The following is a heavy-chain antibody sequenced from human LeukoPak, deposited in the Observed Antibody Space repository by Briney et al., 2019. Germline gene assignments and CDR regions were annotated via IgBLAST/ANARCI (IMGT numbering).Heavy chain of an antibody. CDR2: IYYSGST. Sequence: SETLSLTCTVSGYSISSGYYWGWIRQPPGKGLEWIGSIYYSGSTYYNPSLKSRVTISVDTSKNQFSLKLSSVTAADTAVYYCARDNGSSRTTLFDYWGQGTLVTVSS. CDR1: GYSISSGYY. D-gene: IGHD2-15*01. CDR3: ARDNGSSRTTLFDY. J-gene: IGHJ4*02. V-gene: IGHV4-38-2*02.